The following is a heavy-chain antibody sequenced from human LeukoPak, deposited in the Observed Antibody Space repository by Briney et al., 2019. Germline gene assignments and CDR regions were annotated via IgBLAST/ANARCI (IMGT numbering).Heavy chain of an antibody. D-gene: IGHD1-26*01. CDR2: INPDSGGT. CDR1: RYTFIGYY. J-gene: IGHJ4*02. Sequence: ASVKVSCKASRYTFIGYYMHWVRQAPGQGLEWMGRINPDSGGTEYAQKFQGRVTMTRDTSISTAYMELNSLRSDDTAVYYRARDWGGSYYYFDYWGQGTLVTVSS. V-gene: IGHV1-2*06. CDR3: ARDWGGSYYYFDY.